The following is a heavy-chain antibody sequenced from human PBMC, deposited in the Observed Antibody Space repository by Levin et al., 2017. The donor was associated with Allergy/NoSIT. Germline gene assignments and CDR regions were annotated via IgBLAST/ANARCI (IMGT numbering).Heavy chain of an antibody. CDR3: AKDHEPYRGSSSWSMLN. CDR1: GFTFSSYG. D-gene: IGHD6-13*01. CDR2: MSYDGSSK. J-gene: IGHJ4*02. V-gene: IGHV3-30*18. Sequence: LSLTCAASGFTFSSYGMHWVRQAPGRGLEWVAVMSYDGSSKNYADSVKGRFTISRDNSKNTLYLEMNSLRAEDTAVYYCAKDHEPYRGSSSWSMLNWGQGTLVTVSS.